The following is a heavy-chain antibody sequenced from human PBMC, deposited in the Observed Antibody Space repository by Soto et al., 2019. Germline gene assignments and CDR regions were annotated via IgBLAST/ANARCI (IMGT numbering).Heavy chain of an antibody. V-gene: IGHV3-23*01. CDR2: ISANDVGT. Sequence: LRLSCEASGFTLRNYAMTWIRQAPGKGLEWVSLISANDVGTYYAESVKTRFTISTDQSRNTVYLQMDSLRADDTAIYYCAKAKNDYNWDNRPPFDYWGQGTLVTVSS. CDR3: AKAKNDYNWDNRPPFDY. D-gene: IGHD1-20*01. J-gene: IGHJ4*02. CDR1: GFTLRNYA.